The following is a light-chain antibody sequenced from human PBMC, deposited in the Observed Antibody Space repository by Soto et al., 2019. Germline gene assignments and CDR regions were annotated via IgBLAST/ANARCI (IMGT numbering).Light chain of an antibody. V-gene: IGKV3-15*01. J-gene: IGKJ2*01. CDR3: QQGHNWPLT. CDR1: QSISSE. CDR2: GAS. Sequence: EIVMTQSPATLSVCPGESATLSCRASQSISSELAWYQQKPGQPPRLLIYGASTRATGVPARFTGSGSGSDFTLTISGLQSEDFVVYYCQQGHNWPLTFGQGTRLEI.